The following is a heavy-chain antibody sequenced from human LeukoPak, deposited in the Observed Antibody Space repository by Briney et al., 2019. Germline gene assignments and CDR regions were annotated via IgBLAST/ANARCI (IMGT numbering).Heavy chain of an antibody. J-gene: IGHJ4*02. CDR3: ARDGEGIAAAGFDY. Sequence: PGGSLRLSCAASGFTVSSNYMSWVRQAPGKGLEWVSVVYSGGSTYYADSVEGRFTISRDNSKNTLYLQMNSLRAEDTAVYYCARDGEGIAAAGFDYWGQGTLVTVSS. D-gene: IGHD6-13*01. CDR1: GFTVSSNY. V-gene: IGHV3-53*01. CDR2: VYSGGST.